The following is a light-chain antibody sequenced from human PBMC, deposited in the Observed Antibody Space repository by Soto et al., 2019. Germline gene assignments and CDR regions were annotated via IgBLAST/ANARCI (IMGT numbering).Light chain of an antibody. Sequence: DIQMTQSPSTLSAYVGDTVTVTCRASQSVSGWLAWYQQKPGEAPKLLIYDASTLETGVPSRFSGGGFGTDFTLTLSSLQPEDFATYYCQQVNSFPSTFGQGTLPEVK. CDR2: DAS. V-gene: IGKV1-5*01. CDR3: QQVNSFPST. CDR1: QSVSGW. J-gene: IGKJ5*01.